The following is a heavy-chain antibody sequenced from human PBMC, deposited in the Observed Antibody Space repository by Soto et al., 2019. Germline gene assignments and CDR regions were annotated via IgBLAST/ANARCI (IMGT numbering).Heavy chain of an antibody. V-gene: IGHV4-4*02. J-gene: IGHJ5*02. D-gene: IGHD3-10*01. Sequence: SETLSLTCAVSGGSISSSNWWSWVRQPPGKGLEWIGEIYHSGSTNYNPSLESRVTISVDKSKNQFSLKLSSVTAADTAVYYCARVGLLWFGESHFDPWGQGTLVTVSS. CDR1: GGSISSSNW. CDR2: IYHSGST. CDR3: ARVGLLWFGESHFDP.